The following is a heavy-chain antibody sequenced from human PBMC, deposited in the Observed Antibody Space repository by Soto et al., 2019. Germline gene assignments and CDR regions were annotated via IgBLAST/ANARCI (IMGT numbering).Heavy chain of an antibody. CDR2: IKSKTDGGTT. CDR3: TTIPYDSGSYPRAAYYYYYYIDV. V-gene: IGHV3-15*01. Sequence: EVQLVESGGGLVKPGGSLRLSCAASGFTFSNAWMSWVRQAPGKGLEWVGRIKSKTDGGTTDYAAPVKGRFTISRDDSKNTLYLQMNSLKTEDTAVYYCTTIPYDSGSYPRAAYYYYYYIDVWGKGTTVTVSS. J-gene: IGHJ6*03. D-gene: IGHD3-10*01. CDR1: GFTFSNAW.